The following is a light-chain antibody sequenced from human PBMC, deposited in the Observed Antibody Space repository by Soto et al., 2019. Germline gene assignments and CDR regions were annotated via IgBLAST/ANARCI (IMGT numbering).Light chain of an antibody. CDR2: KAS. Sequence: DIQMTQSPSTLSASVGDRVTITCRASQSISSWLAWYQQKPGKAPKLLIYKASSLESGVTSRFSGSGSGTEFTLTISRLQPDDFATYSCQHYNSYSRTFGQGTKVEIK. CDR3: QHYNSYSRT. V-gene: IGKV1-5*03. J-gene: IGKJ1*01. CDR1: QSISSW.